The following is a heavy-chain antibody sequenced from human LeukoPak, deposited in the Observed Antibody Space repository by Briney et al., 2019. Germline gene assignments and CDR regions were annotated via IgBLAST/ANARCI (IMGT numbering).Heavy chain of an antibody. CDR3: ARDGLINWFDP. Sequence: GGSLRLSCAASGFTFGSYWMSWVRQAPGKGLEWVANIKQDGSEKYYVDSVKGRFTISRDNAKNSLYLQMNSLRAEDTAVYYCARDGLINWFDPWGQGTLVTVSS. CDR2: IKQDGSEK. J-gene: IGHJ5*02. V-gene: IGHV3-7*01. CDR1: GFTFGSYW. D-gene: IGHD3/OR15-3a*01.